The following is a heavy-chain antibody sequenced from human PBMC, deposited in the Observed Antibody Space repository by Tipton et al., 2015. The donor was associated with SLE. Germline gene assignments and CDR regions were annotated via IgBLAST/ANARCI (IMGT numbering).Heavy chain of an antibody. D-gene: IGHD3-10*01. V-gene: IGHV3-53*05. CDR1: GFTVNDNY. CDR3: AREGAPGDIWIAYYADY. J-gene: IGHJ4*02. Sequence: SLRLSCAASGFTVNDNYMSWVRQAPGKGLEWVSVIYRGGATHYADSVKGRFTISRDSSKNTLYLQMNGLRTEDTAVYYCAREGAPGDIWIAYYADYWGQGTLVTVSS. CDR2: IYRGGAT.